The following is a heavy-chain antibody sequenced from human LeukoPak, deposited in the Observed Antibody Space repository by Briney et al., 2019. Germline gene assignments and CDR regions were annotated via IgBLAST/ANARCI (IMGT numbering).Heavy chain of an antibody. CDR1: GYIFTSYW. V-gene: IGHV5-51*01. CDR2: IYPGDSDT. CDR3: ARRDILTGYLDY. Sequence: GASLQISCKGSGYIFTSYWIGWVRQLPGKGLEWMGIIYPGDSDTRYSPSFQGQVTISADKSISTAYLQWSSLKASDTAMYYCARRDILTGYLDYWGQGTLVTVSS. J-gene: IGHJ4*02. D-gene: IGHD3-9*01.